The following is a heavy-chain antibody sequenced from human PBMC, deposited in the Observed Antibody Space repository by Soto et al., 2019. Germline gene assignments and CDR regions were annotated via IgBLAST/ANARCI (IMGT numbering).Heavy chain of an antibody. CDR2: IKQDGSDK. CDR3: ARDVGYDYVN. V-gene: IGHV3-7*01. J-gene: IGHJ4*02. Sequence: EVQLVESGGGLVQPGGSLRISCAVSGFTFSSYWMSWVRQAPGKGLEWVATIKQDGSDKYYVDSVKGRFTISRDNAENSLYLQMNSLSAEDTAVYFCARDVGYDYVNWGQGTLVTVSS. CDR1: GFTFSSYW. D-gene: IGHD5-12*01.